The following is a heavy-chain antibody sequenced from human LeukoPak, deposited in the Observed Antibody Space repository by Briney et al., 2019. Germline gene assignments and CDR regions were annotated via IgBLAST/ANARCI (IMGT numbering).Heavy chain of an antibody. V-gene: IGHV6-1*01. CDR3: ARGGSGITVSLFAY. CDR2: TYYRSKWYN. J-gene: IGHJ4*02. CDR1: GDSVSSNSAA. Sequence: SQTLSLTCALSGDSVSSNSAAWNWIRQSPSRGLEWLGRTYYRSKWYNDYAVSVKSRMTINPDTSKNQFSLQLNSVTPEDTAVYYCARGGSGITVSLFAYRGQGTLVTVSS. D-gene: IGHD6-19*01.